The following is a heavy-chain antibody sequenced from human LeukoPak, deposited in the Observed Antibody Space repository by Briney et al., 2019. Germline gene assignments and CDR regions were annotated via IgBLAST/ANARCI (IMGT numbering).Heavy chain of an antibody. CDR3: VRGGQSTNCFDY. CDR2: ITGNGGGT. D-gene: IGHD1-1*01. J-gene: IGHJ4*02. Sequence: GSLRLSCAASGFIFSSYAMQWVRQAPGKELECISAITGNGGGTFYADSVKGRFTISRDNSKNTLFLQMDSLKAEDMAVYYCVRGGQSTNCFDYWGQGILVTVPS. CDR1: GFIFSSYA. V-gene: IGHV3-64*02.